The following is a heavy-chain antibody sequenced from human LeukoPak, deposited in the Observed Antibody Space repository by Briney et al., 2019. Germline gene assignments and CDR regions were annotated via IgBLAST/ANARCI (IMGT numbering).Heavy chain of an antibody. J-gene: IGHJ4*02. CDR3: ARLAYDSTFAY. Sequence: GASVKVSCKASGYTFTSYAMNWVRQAPGQGLEWMGWINPNTGDTNSAQRFQGRVTMTRDTSITTAYMKLSRLGSDDTAVYYCARLAYDSTFAYWGQRTLVTVSS. V-gene: IGHV1-2*02. D-gene: IGHD5-12*01. CDR1: GYTFTSYA. CDR2: INPNTGDT.